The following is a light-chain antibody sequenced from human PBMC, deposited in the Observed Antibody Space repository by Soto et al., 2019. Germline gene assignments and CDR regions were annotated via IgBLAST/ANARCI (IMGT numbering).Light chain of an antibody. Sequence: EIVMTQSPATLSVSPGDRVTLSCRASQSVKGNLAWYQRKPGQAPRLLMFATAVRASGIPARFSGSGSGTEFTLTINGLQSEDFAIYYCQQYEIWYNFGQGT. CDR2: ATA. CDR1: QSVKGN. J-gene: IGKJ2*01. V-gene: IGKV3-15*01. CDR3: QQYEIWYN.